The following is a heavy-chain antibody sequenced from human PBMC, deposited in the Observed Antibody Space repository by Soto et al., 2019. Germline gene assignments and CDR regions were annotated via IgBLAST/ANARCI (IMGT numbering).Heavy chain of an antibody. CDR3: ARGGKWELLLRL. CDR1: GFSFSDYG. D-gene: IGHD1-26*01. J-gene: IGHJ4*02. Sequence: QVQLVESGGGVVQPGRSLRLSCEGSGFSFSDYGMNWVRQAPGKGLEWVAVIWYDGSVTHYADSVKGRFTISRDISKTTLYLQMNSLRVDDTAVYFCARGGKWELLLRLWGQGTLVSVSS. CDR2: IWYDGSVT. V-gene: IGHV3-33*01.